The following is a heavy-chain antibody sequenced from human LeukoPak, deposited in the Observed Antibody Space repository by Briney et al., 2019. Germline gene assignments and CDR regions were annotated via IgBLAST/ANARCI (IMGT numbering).Heavy chain of an antibody. CDR2: INPNSGGT. Sequence: ASVKVSCKASGYTFTGYYMHWVRQAPGQGPEWMGWINPNSGGTNYAQKFQGRVTMTRDTSISTAYMELSRLRSDDTAVYYCARVDGSGWYGDFDYWGQGTLVTVSS. D-gene: IGHD6-19*01. CDR1: GYTFTGYY. J-gene: IGHJ4*02. V-gene: IGHV1-2*02. CDR3: ARVDGSGWYGDFDY.